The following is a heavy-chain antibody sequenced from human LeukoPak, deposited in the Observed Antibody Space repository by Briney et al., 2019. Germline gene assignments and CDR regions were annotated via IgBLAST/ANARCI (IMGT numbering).Heavy chain of an antibody. J-gene: IGHJ1*01. Sequence: ASVKVSRKASGYTFTSYGITWVRQAPGQRLEWMGWISAYNGNTNYVQKLQSRVTMTTDTSTSTAYMELRSLRSDDTAVYYCARESEYSGSYYFQHWGQGTLVTVSS. CDR3: ARESEYSGSYYFQH. CDR2: ISAYNGNT. CDR1: GYTFTSYG. D-gene: IGHD1-26*01. V-gene: IGHV1-18*01.